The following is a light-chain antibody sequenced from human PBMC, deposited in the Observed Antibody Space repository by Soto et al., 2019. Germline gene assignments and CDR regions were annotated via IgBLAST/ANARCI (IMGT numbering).Light chain of an antibody. CDR2: DST. V-gene: IGKV3-11*01. CDR1: QSIHTS. J-gene: IGKJ5*01. Sequence: VLTQSPATLSLSPGERATLSCRASQSIHTSLACYQQKSGKPPRLVIYDSTLRANGVPDRFSGSGSGTDFTLTISSLEPEDFATYFCQQRGNWPHFGQGTRLEI. CDR3: QQRGNWPH.